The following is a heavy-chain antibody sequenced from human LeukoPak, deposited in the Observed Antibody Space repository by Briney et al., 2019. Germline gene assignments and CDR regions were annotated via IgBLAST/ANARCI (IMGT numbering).Heavy chain of an antibody. V-gene: IGHV4-34*01. J-gene: IGHJ5*02. CDR3: ARIRGVFTIHYGIFRPKNWFDP. CDR2: INHSGST. D-gene: IGHD3-9*01. Sequence: SETLSLTCAVYGGSFSGYYWSWIRQPPGKGLEWIGEINHSGSTNYNPSLKSRVTISVDTSKNQFSLKLSSVTAADTAVYYCARIRGVFTIHYGIFRPKNWFDPWGQGTLVTVSS. CDR1: GGSFSGYY.